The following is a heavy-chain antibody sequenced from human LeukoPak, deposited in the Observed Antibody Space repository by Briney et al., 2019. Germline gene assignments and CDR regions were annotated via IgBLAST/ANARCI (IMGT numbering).Heavy chain of an antibody. V-gene: IGHV3-23*01. D-gene: IGHD3-3*01. J-gene: IGHJ5*02. CDR1: GFTFDDYA. CDR2: ISGSGGST. CDR3: ARGVVISHWFDP. Sequence: PGRSLRLSCAVSGFTFDDYAMHWVRQVPGKGLEWVSGISGSGGSTYYADSVKGRFTISRDNSKNTLYLQMNSLRAEDTAVYYCARGVVISHWFDPWGQGTLVTVSS.